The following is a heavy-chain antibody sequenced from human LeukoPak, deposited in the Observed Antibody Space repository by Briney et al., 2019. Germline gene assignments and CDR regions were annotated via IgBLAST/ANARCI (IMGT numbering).Heavy chain of an antibody. D-gene: IGHD3-22*01. Sequence: GGSLRLSCAASGFTFRNYAMHWVRQAPGKGPEWVSYISSSSSTIYYADSVKGRFTISRDNAKNSLYLQMNSLRAEDTAVYYCARDSSFYDSSGYYHPSDFDYWGQGTLVTVSS. CDR2: ISSSSSTI. CDR1: GFTFRNYA. CDR3: ARDSSFYDSSGYYHPSDFDY. J-gene: IGHJ4*02. V-gene: IGHV3-48*01.